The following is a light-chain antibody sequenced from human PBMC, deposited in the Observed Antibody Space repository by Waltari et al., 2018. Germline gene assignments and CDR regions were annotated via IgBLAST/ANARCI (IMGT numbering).Light chain of an antibody. CDR1: SGSIASNF. Sequence: NFMLTQPHSVSESPGKTVIISCTRSSGSIASNFVQGYQQRPGNAPTTVILDDNEIPSGVPDRVSGSTDSSSNSASLTISGLRTEDEADYYCQSYDTTTHWVFGGGTKLTVL. CDR3: QSYDTTTHWV. V-gene: IGLV6-57*03. J-gene: IGLJ3*02. CDR2: DDN.